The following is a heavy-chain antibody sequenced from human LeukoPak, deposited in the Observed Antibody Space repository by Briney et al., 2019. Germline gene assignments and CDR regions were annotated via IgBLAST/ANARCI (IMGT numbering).Heavy chain of an antibody. V-gene: IGHV4-59*01. CDR3: ARRRWSGYYDY. J-gene: IGHJ4*02. CDR2: IYYSGST. Sequence: SETLSLTCTVSGGSISSYYWSWIRQPPGKGLEWIGYIYYSGSTNYNPSLKSRVTISVDTSKNQFSLKLSSVTAADTAVYYCARRRWSGYYDYWGQGTLVTVSS. D-gene: IGHD3-3*01. CDR1: GGSISSYY.